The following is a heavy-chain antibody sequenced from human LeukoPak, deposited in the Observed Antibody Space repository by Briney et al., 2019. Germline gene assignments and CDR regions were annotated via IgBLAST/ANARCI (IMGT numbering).Heavy chain of an antibody. CDR3: ARGVVLWFGELGYFDY. Sequence: GGSLRLSCAASGFTFSSYGMHWVRQAPGKGLEWVAFIRYDGSNKYYADSVKGRFTISRDNSKNTLYLQMNSLRADDTAVYYCARGVVLWFGELGYFDYWGQGTLATVSS. V-gene: IGHV3-30*02. CDR2: IRYDGSNK. CDR1: GFTFSSYG. J-gene: IGHJ4*02. D-gene: IGHD3-10*01.